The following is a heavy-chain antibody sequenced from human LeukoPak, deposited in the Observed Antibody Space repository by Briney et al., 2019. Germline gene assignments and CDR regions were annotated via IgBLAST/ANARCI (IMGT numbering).Heavy chain of an antibody. CDR3: ARHADCRTIRCSHLHNMDV. CDR1: GGSISSYY. CDR2: IYDSGSA. J-gene: IGHJ6*03. V-gene: IGHV4-59*08. Sequence: SETLSLTCTVSGGSISSYYWSWIRQPPGKGLEWIGYIYDSGSANYNPSLKSRVAISVDASEKPFSLNLSSVTAADTPVYYCARHADCRTIRCSHLHNMDVWGKGITVTVSS. D-gene: IGHD2-15*01.